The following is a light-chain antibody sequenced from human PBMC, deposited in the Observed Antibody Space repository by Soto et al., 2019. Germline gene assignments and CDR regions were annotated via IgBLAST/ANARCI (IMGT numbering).Light chain of an antibody. V-gene: IGLV1-51*01. J-gene: IGLJ1*01. CDR1: SSNIGNNY. CDR2: DNN. Sequence: QSVLTQPPSVSAAPGQKVTISCSGSSSNIGNNYVSWYQHLLGAAPNLLIYDNNKRSSVIPDRFSGSKSGTSAPLDISVHETEDDAYYYCGTWGSTLGGVFGAGTKLTVL. CDR3: GTWGSTLGGV.